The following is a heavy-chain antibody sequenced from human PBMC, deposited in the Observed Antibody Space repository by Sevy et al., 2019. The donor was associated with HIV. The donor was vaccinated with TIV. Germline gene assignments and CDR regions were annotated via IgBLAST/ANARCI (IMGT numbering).Heavy chain of an antibody. CDR1: GFAFSSYA. Sequence: GESLKISCAASGFAFSSYAMSWVRQAPGKGLEWVSGISGSGGSTYYADSVKGRFTISRDNSKNTLYLQMNSLRAEDTAVYYSAKDREDVDTAMVHWGQRTLVTVSS. D-gene: IGHD5-18*01. CDR3: AKDREDVDTAMVH. J-gene: IGHJ4*02. V-gene: IGHV3-23*01. CDR2: ISGSGGST.